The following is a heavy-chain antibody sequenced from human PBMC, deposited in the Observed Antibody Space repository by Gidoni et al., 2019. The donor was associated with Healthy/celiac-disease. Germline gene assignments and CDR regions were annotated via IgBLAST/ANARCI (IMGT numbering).Heavy chain of an antibody. CDR1: GFTFRSYA. V-gene: IGHV3-23*01. D-gene: IGHD3-3*01. CDR2: ISGSGGST. J-gene: IGHJ5*02. Sequence: EVQLLESGGGLVQPGGSLRLSCAASGFTFRSYAMSWVRQAPGKGLEWVSAISGSGGSTYYADSVKGRFTISRDNSKNTLYLQMNSLRAEDTAVYYCAKVSLRFLEWPAWGQGTLVTVSS. CDR3: AKVSLRFLEWPA.